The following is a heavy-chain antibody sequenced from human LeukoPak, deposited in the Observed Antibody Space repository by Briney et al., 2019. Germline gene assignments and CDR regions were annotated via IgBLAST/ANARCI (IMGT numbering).Heavy chain of an antibody. V-gene: IGHV3-48*02. D-gene: IGHD6-13*01. CDR1: GFTFSSYS. J-gene: IGHJ5*02. Sequence: GGSLRLSCAASGFTFSSYSMNWVRQAPGKGLEWISYISSSGSTINYADSVKGRFTISRDSAKNSLYLQMNSLRDEDTAVYYCASSRTAASSNWFDPWGQGTLVTVSS. CDR2: ISSSGSTI. CDR3: ASSRTAASSNWFDP.